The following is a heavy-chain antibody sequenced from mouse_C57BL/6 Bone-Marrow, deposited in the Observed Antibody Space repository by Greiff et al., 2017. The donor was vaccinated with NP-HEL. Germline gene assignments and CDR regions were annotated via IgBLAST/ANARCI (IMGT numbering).Heavy chain of an antibody. D-gene: IGHD2-4*01. J-gene: IGHJ3*01. CDR1: GFTFSSYA. CDR3: ASYYDYDWFAY. Sequence: EVKLVESGGGLVKPGGSLKLSCAASGFTFSSYAMSWVRQTPEKRLEWVATISDGGSYTYYPDNVKGRFTISRDNATNNLYMQMSNQTSEDTAMYYCASYYDYDWFAYWGQGTLVTVSA. CDR2: ISDGGSYT. V-gene: IGHV5-4*03.